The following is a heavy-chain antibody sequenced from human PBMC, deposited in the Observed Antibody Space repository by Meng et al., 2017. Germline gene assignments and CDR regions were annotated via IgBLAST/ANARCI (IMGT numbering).Heavy chain of an antibody. CDR1: GYTFTSYG. J-gene: IGHJ6*02. CDR3: ARDADYADYYGMDV. D-gene: IGHD4-17*01. Sequence: ASVKVSCKASGYTFTSYGISWVRQAPGQGLEWMGWISVYNGNTKYEQKIQGRVTMTTDRSTTTAYMEVRNLRSDDTAVYYCARDADYADYYGMDVWGQGTTVTVSS. V-gene: IGHV1-18*01. CDR2: ISVYNGNT.